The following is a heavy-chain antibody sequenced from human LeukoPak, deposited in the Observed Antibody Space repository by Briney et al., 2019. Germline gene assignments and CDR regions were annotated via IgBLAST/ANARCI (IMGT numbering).Heavy chain of an antibody. CDR3: AKGGGDVIAVAYFDY. CDR1: GFTFSSYG. J-gene: IGHJ4*02. D-gene: IGHD6-19*01. Sequence: SGGSLRLSCAASGFTFSSYGMHWVRPAPGKGLQWVAVISYDGSNKYYADSVKGRFTISRDNSKNTLYLQMNSLRAEDTAVYYCAKGGGDVIAVAYFDYWGQGTLVTVSS. V-gene: IGHV3-30*18. CDR2: ISYDGSNK.